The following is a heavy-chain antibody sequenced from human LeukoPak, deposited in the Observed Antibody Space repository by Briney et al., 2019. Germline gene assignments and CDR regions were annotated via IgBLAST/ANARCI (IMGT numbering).Heavy chain of an antibody. J-gene: IGHJ4*02. V-gene: IGHV4-4*02. CDR3: ARGRAGPFDY. CDR1: GGSISSSNW. Sequence: SETLSLTCAVSGGSISSSNWWSWVRQPPGKGLEWIGEIYHSGSTNYNPSLKSRVTISVDTSKNQFSLKLSSVTAADTAVYYCARGRAGPFDYWGRGTLVTVSS. D-gene: IGHD6-19*01. CDR2: IYHSGST.